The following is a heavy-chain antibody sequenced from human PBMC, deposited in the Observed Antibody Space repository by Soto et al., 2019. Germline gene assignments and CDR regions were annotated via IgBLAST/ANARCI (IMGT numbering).Heavy chain of an antibody. J-gene: IGHJ4*02. CDR2: ISAYSGHT. Sequence: QVQLVQSGAEVRKPGASVKVSCKASGYTFTTYGINWVRQAPGQGLEWMGWISAYSGHTNYAQTLQGRVTMTTDTSTRTAHMELRSLRADDTAVYYCAREQGHCINRVCYTVMDYSGQGTLVTVSS. CDR3: AREQGHCINRVCYTVMDY. V-gene: IGHV1-18*04. CDR1: GYTFTTYG. D-gene: IGHD2-8*01.